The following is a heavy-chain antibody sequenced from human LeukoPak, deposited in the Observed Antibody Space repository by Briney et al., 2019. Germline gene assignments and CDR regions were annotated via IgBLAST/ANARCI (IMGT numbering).Heavy chain of an antibody. Sequence: GGSLRLSCAASGFTVSSNYMSWVRQAPGKGLEWVSVIYSGGSTYYADSVKGRFTISGDNSKNTLYLQMNSLRAEDTAVYYCARCRGLDAFDIWGQGTMVTVSS. D-gene: IGHD3-10*01. J-gene: IGHJ3*02. V-gene: IGHV3-53*01. CDR3: ARCRGLDAFDI. CDR2: IYSGGST. CDR1: GFTVSSNY.